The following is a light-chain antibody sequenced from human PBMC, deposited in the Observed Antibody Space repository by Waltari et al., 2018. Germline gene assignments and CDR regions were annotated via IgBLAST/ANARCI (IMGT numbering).Light chain of an antibody. J-gene: IGLJ2*01. CDR3: SSYISSDTLEL. Sequence: HSALTQPASVSGSPGQSITISCTGSSSDIGNYNYVSWYQQHPGKAPKLMIFDVSNRPSGVSNRVSGSNSGNTASLTISGLQAEDEADYYCSSYISSDTLELFGGGTILTVL. CDR2: DVS. CDR1: SSDIGNYNY. V-gene: IGLV2-14*03.